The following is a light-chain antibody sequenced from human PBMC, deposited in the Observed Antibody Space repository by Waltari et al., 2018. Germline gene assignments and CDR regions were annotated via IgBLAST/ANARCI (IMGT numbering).Light chain of an antibody. CDR2: DAS. CDR1: QSVGRF. CDR3: QHRGNWPLLA. Sequence: EIVLAQSPATLSFSPGESATLPCRASQSVGRFLAWYQRKPGQAPRLLIYDASDRATGTPARFSGSGSGTDFTLTISSLEPEDFAVYYCQHRGNWPLLAFGQGTRLEIK. V-gene: IGKV3-11*01. J-gene: IGKJ5*01.